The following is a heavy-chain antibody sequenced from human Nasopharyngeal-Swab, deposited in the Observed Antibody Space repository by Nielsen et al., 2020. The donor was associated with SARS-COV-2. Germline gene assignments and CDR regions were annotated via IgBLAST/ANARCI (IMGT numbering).Heavy chain of an antibody. V-gene: IGHV3-21*01. CDR1: GFTFSTYT. Sequence: GGSLRLSCAASGFTFSTYTMNWVRQAPGQGLAWVSSITGSSSYIWYADSVKGRFTVSRDNAKNSLFLQMDNLGADDTSFYYCARTAPFCGGDCYSEYFQYWGQGTLVTVSS. J-gene: IGHJ1*01. CDR3: ARTAPFCGGDCYSEYFQY. CDR2: ITGSSSYI. D-gene: IGHD2-21*02.